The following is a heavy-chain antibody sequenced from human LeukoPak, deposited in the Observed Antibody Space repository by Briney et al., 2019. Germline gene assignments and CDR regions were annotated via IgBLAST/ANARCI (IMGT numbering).Heavy chain of an antibody. CDR1: GYIFSDYY. J-gene: IGHJ6*03. V-gene: IGHV1-46*01. CDR3: AVRSPYYYMDV. CDR2: INPSGGST. Sequence: GASVKVSCKASGYIFSDYYMHWVRQAPGQGLEWMGIINPSGGSTSYAQKFQGRVTMTRDTSTSTVYMELSSLRSEDTAVYYCAVRSPYYYMDVWGKGTTVTVSS.